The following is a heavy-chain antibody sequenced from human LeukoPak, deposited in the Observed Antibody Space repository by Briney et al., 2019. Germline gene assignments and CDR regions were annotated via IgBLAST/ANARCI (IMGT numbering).Heavy chain of an antibody. CDR1: GGSVSTNTYY. V-gene: IGHV4-39*01. Sequence: KPSETLSLTCTVSGGSVSTNTYYWGWIRQPPGKGLEWIGSIYYSGSTYYNPSLKSRLTISVDTSKNQFSLKLSSVTAADTAVYYCARSPNSGYDPFDYWGQGTLVTVSS. J-gene: IGHJ4*02. CDR3: ARSPNSGYDPFDY. CDR2: IYYSGST. D-gene: IGHD5-12*01.